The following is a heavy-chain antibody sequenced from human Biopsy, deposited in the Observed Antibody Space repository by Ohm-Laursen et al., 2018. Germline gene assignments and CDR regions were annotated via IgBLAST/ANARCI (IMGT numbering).Heavy chain of an antibody. CDR2: IFYHGSNT. J-gene: IGHJ6*02. CDR1: GFTFNNYG. CDR3: AKDRDNYTPIGGFSMDV. D-gene: IGHD3-16*01. Sequence: SLRLSCAASGFTFNNYGMQWVRQAPGKGLEWVAFIFYHGSNTYYADSVMGRFTISRDNSRDTLYLQMSSLRAEDTAVYYCAKDRDNYTPIGGFSMDVWGQGTTVTVSS. V-gene: IGHV3-30*18.